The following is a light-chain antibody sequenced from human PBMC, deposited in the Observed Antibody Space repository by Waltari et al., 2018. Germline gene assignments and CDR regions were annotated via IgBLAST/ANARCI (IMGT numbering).Light chain of an antibody. V-gene: IGLV4-69*01. J-gene: IGLJ2*01. Sequence: QLILTQSPSASASLGASVKLSCTLSSGHNNDAIAWLQRQPEKGPRYLMKVNSDGTYIKGDGIPDRFSGSSSGADRYLTISSLQSEDDADYFRETGGFGIWRFGGGTKLTVL. CDR3: ETGGFGIWR. CDR2: VNSDGTY. CDR1: SGHNNDA.